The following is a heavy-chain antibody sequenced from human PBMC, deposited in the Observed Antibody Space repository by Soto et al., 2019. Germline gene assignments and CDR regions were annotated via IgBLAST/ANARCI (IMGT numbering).Heavy chain of an antibody. CDR1: ADTFTSYY. Sequence: ASVKVSCKAPADTFTSYYIHWVRQAPVHGLEWMGWIIPIFGTANYAQKFQGRVTITADKSTSTAYMELSSLRSEDAAVYYCARRTIAARRGYYYGLDGWGQGSTSPGS. CDR2: IIPIFGTA. D-gene: IGHD6-6*01. V-gene: IGHV1-69*06. J-gene: IGHJ6*02. CDR3: ARRTIAARRGYYYGLDG.